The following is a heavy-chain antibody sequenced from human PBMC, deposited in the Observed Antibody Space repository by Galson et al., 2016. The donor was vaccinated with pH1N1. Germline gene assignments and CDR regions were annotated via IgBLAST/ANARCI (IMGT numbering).Heavy chain of an antibody. D-gene: IGHD3-16*01. J-gene: IGHJ4*02. CDR2: VSRRGGAT. CDR1: GFTFRSYA. V-gene: IGHV3-23*01. Sequence: SLRLSCAASGFTFRSYAMNWVRLAPGQGLEWVAAVSRRGGATYYAHSVEGRVTFSRDNSKNAVFLQMSSLRVDDTAVYFCAKGFYGYVWGSYCHSGFESWGQGTLVTVSS. CDR3: AKGFYGYVWGSYCHSGFES.